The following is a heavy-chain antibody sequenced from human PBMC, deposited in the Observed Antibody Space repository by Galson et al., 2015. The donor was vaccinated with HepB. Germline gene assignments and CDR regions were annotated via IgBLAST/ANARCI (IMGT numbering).Heavy chain of an antibody. Sequence: SLRLSCAASGFTFSAYAMHWVRQAPGKGLEWVALVSSDESNKYYADSVRGRFTISRDNSKNTLYLQMNSRRAEDTAVYYCARDYASSWYFNHYYGMDGWGQGTTVTVSS. V-gene: IGHV3-30*04. CDR1: GFTFSAYA. J-gene: IGHJ6*02. CDR3: ARDYASSWYFNHYYGMDG. CDR2: VSSDESNK. D-gene: IGHD6-13*01.